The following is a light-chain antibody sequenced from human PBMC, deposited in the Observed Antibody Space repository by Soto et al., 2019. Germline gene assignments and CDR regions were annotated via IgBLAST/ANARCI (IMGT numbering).Light chain of an antibody. J-gene: IGKJ3*01. Sequence: TQTTSSLSASVGDRVTLSCRASQSVSSNYVAWFHQKPGQAPRLLIYGASSRATGVPDRFSASGSGTDFTLTISRLEPEDFAVYYCQQYGRSPFTFGPGTKVDI. CDR3: QQYGRSPFT. V-gene: IGKV3-20*01. CDR1: QSVSSNY. CDR2: GAS.